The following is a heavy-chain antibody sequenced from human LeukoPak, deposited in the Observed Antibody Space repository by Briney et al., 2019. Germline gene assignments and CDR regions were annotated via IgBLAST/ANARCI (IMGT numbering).Heavy chain of an antibody. V-gene: IGHV4-59*08. CDR3: ARVAHAFDI. CDR2: IYHSGST. CDR1: GGSISSYY. J-gene: IGHJ3*02. Sequence: SETLSLTCTVSGGSISSYYWSWIRQPPGKGLEWIGYIYHSGSTNYNPSLKSRVTISVDTSKNQFSLKLSSVTAADTAVYYCARVAHAFDIWGQGTMVTVSS.